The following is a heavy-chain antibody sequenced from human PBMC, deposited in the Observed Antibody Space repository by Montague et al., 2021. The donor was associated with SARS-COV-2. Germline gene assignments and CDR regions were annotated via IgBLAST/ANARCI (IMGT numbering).Heavy chain of an antibody. Sequence: SETLSLTCTVSGGSVSSYYWGWIRQSPGKGLQWLGYIYYSGSTDYNPSLKSRVTTSVDTSKNQLSLRLNSVTTADTAVYFCARAGGFYDYWSGYSSSAGFFDSWGQGSLVTVSS. CDR1: GGSVSSYY. D-gene: IGHD3-3*01. V-gene: IGHV4-59*02. CDR2: IYYSGST. CDR3: ARAGGFYDYWSGYSSSAGFFDS. J-gene: IGHJ5*01.